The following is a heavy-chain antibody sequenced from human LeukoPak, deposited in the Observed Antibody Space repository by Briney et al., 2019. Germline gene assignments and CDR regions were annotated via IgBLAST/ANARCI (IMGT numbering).Heavy chain of an antibody. Sequence: ASVKVSCKASGGTFSSYAISWVRQAPGQGLEWMGGIIPIFGTANYAQKFQGRVTITADESTSTAYMELGSLRSEDTAVYYCARGRFRRGYSYGYLDWGQGTLVTVSS. CDR2: IIPIFGTA. CDR3: ARGRFRRGYSYGYLD. CDR1: GGTFSSYA. J-gene: IGHJ4*02. D-gene: IGHD5-18*01. V-gene: IGHV1-69*13.